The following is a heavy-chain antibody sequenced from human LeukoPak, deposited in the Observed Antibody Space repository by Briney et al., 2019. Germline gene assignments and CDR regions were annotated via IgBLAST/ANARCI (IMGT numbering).Heavy chain of an antibody. CDR3: AISGATTVVTKFDY. D-gene: IGHD4-23*01. V-gene: IGHV5-51*01. J-gene: IGHJ4*02. CDR1: GYSFTSYW. Sequence: GEALKISCKGSGYSFTSYWIGWVRQMPGKGLEWMGIIYPGDSDTRYSPSFQGQVTISADKSIRTAYLQWSSLKASDTAMYYCAISGATTVVTKFDYGGQGTLVTVSS. CDR2: IYPGDSDT.